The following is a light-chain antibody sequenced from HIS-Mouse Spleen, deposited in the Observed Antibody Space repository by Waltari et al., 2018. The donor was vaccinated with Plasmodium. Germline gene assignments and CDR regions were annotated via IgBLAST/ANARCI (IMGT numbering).Light chain of an antibody. CDR1: ALPNKY. Sequence: SYDLTQPPSVSVSPGQKARITCHGTALPNKYCYWYQQKQGQAPALVIYEDSKRPSGIPERFSGSSSGTMATLTISGAQVEDEADYYCYSTDSSGNHRVFGGGTKLTVL. CDR2: EDS. CDR3: YSTDSSGNHRV. V-gene: IGLV3-10*01. J-gene: IGLJ3*02.